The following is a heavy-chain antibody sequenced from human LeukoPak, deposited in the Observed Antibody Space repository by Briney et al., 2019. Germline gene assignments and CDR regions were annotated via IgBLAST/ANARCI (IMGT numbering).Heavy chain of an antibody. D-gene: IGHD3-3*01. CDR1: DFTYW. V-gene: IGHV3-7*01. CDR3: ASGFLDDFWSGHF. J-gene: IGHJ4*02. CDR2: IKQDGSEK. Sequence: GGSLRLSCAASDFTYWMSWVRQAPGKGLEWVANIKQDGSEKYYVDSVKGRFTISRDNAKKSLYLQMNSLRAEDMAVYYCASGFLDDFWSGHFWGQGTLVTVSS.